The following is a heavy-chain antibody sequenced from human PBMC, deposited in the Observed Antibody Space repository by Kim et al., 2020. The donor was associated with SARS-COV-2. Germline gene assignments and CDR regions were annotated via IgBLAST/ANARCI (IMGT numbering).Heavy chain of an antibody. CDR2: IYYSGST. D-gene: IGHD3-10*01. V-gene: IGHV4-39*01. J-gene: IGHJ6*02. CDR3: ARLGKPAMVRGVEVGWGYYYYGMDV. CDR1: GGSISSSSYY. Sequence: SETLSLTCTVSGGSISSSSYYWGWIRQPPGKGLEWIGSIYYSGSTYYNPSLKSRVTISVDTSKNQFSLKLSSVTAADTAVYYCARLGKPAMVRGVEVGWGYYYYGMDVWGQGTTVTVSS.